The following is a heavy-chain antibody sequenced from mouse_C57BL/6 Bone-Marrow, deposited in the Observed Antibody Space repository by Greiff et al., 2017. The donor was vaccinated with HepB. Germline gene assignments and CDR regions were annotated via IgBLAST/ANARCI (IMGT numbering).Heavy chain of an antibody. CDR3: ARGWRENSNYFYAMDY. J-gene: IGHJ4*01. CDR1: GYTFTGYW. Sequence: QVQLQQSGAELMKPGASVKLSCKATGYTFTGYWIEWVKQRPGHGLEWIGEILPGSGSTNYNEKFKGKATFTADTSSNTAYMQLSSLTTEDSAIYYCARGWRENSNYFYAMDYWGQGTSVTVSS. V-gene: IGHV1-9*01. CDR2: ILPGSGST. D-gene: IGHD2-5*01.